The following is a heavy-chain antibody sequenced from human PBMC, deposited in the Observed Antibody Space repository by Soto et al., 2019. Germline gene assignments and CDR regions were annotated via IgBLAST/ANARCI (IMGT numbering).Heavy chain of an antibody. J-gene: IGHJ6*02. CDR2: IYPGDSDT. CDR1: GYSFSDYC. CDR3: ARLSGLGVVVAATLPYYYYYGMDV. V-gene: IGHV5-51*01. Sequence: GESLKISCKASGYSFSDYCIGWVRQMPGKGLEWMGIIYPGDSDTRYRPSFQGQVTISADKSISTAYLQWSSLKASDTVMYYCARLSGLGVVVAATLPYYYYYGMDVWGQGTTVTVSS. D-gene: IGHD2-15*01.